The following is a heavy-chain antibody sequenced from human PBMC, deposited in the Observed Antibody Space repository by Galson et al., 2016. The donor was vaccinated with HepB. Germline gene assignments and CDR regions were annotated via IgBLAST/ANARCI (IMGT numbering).Heavy chain of an antibody. CDR3: ARDNYKGFDY. CDR1: DASISSSNW. CDR2: ISHSGKT. Sequence: SETLSLTCAVSDASISSSNWWTWVRQPPGKGLEWIGEISHSGKTNYYPSLKSRVSISLDKSKNQFSLNLTSVTAADTAVYYCARDNYKGFDYWGQGTLVTVSS. V-gene: IGHV4-4*02. J-gene: IGHJ4*02. D-gene: IGHD5-24*01.